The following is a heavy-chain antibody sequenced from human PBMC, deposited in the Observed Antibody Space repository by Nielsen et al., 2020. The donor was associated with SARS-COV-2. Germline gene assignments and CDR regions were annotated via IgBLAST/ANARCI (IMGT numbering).Heavy chain of an antibody. CDR3: AKDAFGDYEAECFHH. CDR1: GFSFSAYD. D-gene: IGHD4-17*01. CDR2: VSGSGGTT. J-gene: IGHJ1*01. Sequence: GGSLRLSCAASGFSFSAYDMTWVRQAPGKGLEWVSTVSGSGGTTYSADSEKGRFTISRDNHKNAVSLQLDSLRPDDTAVYFCAKDAFGDYEAECFHHWGQGTLVTVSS. V-gene: IGHV3-23*01.